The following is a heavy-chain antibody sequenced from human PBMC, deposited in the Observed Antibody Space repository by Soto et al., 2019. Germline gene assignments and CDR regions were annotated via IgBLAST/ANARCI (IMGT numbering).Heavy chain of an antibody. CDR1: GGSMIAYY. Sequence: LETLSLTCTVSGGSMIAYYWNWMRQPPGKGLQWIGYTYYSGSTTYNPSLKSRVTISVDSSKNQFSLKLDSVTPADTAVYYCARVRGTDGKRYFDYWGPGTLVTVSS. D-gene: IGHD6-13*01. CDR3: ARVRGTDGKRYFDY. CDR2: TYYSGST. J-gene: IGHJ4*02. V-gene: IGHV4-59*01.